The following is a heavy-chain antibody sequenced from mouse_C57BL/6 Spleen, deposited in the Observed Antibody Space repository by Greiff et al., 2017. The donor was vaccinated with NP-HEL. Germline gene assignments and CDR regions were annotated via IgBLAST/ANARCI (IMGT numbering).Heavy chain of an antibody. J-gene: IGHJ2*01. D-gene: IGHD2-4*01. CDR1: GFNFTDDY. V-gene: IGHV14-4*01. Sequence: VQLQQSGAELVRPGASVKLSCTASGFNFTDDYMHWVKQRPEQGLEWIGWIDPENGDTEYASKFQGKATITADTSSNTAYLQLSSLTSEDTAVYYCTTSYEYGVIDYWGQGTALTVSS. CDR2: IDPENGDT. CDR3: TTSYEYGVIDY.